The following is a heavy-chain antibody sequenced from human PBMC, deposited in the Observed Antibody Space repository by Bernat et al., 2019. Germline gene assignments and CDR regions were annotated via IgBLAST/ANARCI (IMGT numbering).Heavy chain of an antibody. J-gene: IGHJ4*02. D-gene: IGHD6-13*01. Sequence: EVQLVESGGGLVQPGGSLKLSCAASGFTFSGSAMHWVRQASGKGLEWVGRIRSKANSYATAYAASVKGRFTISRDDSKNMAYLQMNSLKTEDTAVYYCTRQPLTAADHWGQGTLVTVSS. V-gene: IGHV3-73*01. CDR2: IRSKANSYAT. CDR3: TRQPLTAADH. CDR1: GFTFSGSA.